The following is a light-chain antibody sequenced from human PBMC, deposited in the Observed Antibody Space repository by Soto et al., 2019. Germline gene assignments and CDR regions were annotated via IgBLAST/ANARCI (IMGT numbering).Light chain of an antibody. J-gene: IGLJ2*01. Sequence: QSVLTQPASVSGSPGQSITISCAGSSSDVGYYNYVSWYQHHPGKAPKLIIYEVSNRPIGVSNRFSGSKSGNTASLTISGLQADDEADYYCGSYTNTNTRLFGGGTKLTVL. CDR1: SSDVGYYNY. CDR3: GSYTNTNTRL. CDR2: EVS. V-gene: IGLV2-14*01.